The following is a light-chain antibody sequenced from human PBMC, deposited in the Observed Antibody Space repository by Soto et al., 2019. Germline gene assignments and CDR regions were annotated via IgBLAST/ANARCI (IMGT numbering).Light chain of an antibody. Sequence: QSALTQPASVSGSPGQPVTISCTGTSSNVGSCDDVSWYQQHPGKAPKLIIYGYTIRPSGVSNRFSGSKSGTTASLSISGLQAEDEADYYCNSYASSRSVVFGRGTKLTVL. J-gene: IGLJ2*01. CDR2: GYT. V-gene: IGLV2-14*03. CDR3: NSYASSRSVV. CDR1: SSNVGSCDD.